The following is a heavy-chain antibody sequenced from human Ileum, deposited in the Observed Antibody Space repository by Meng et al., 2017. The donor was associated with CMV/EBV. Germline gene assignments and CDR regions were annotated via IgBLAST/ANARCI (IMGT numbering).Heavy chain of an antibody. CDR3: ARDPRTDFWSGYPSGMDV. CDR2: IYYSGST. D-gene: IGHD3-3*01. Sequence: ISTSNYTWGWIRQSPGTGLEWIGNIYYSGSTYYNPSLESRVTISIDTSNNQFSLKMTSVTAADTAVYYCARDPRTDFWSGYPSGMDVWGPGTTVTV. J-gene: IGHJ6*02. CDR1: ISTSNYT. V-gene: IGHV4-39*07.